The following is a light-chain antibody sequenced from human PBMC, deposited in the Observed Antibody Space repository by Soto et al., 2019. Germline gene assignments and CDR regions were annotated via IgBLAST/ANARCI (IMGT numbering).Light chain of an antibody. Sequence: QSALTQPASVSGSPGQSITISCTGTSSDIGGYNFVSWYQQHPGKAPKLLIHEVNNRPSGVSIRFSASKSGNTASLTISGLQAEDEADYYCSSDTTSRTLIFGGGTKVTVL. CDR1: SSDIGGYNF. CDR3: SSDTTSRTLI. V-gene: IGLV2-14*01. J-gene: IGLJ2*01. CDR2: EVN.